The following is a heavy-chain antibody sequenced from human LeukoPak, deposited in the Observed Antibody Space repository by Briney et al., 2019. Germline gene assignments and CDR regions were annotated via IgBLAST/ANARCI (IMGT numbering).Heavy chain of an antibody. CDR3: AKDPNGDYFGAFDI. D-gene: IGHD3-10*01. CDR1: KFTFRSYA. Sequence: GGSLSLSRAASKFTFRSYAMTWVRQAPGQGLEWVSSIRGSDGRTFYADSVKGRFTISRDNVKNTLYLQMNSLRAEETAVYYCAKDPNGDYFGAFDIWGEGIMVTVSS. CDR2: IRGSDGRT. J-gene: IGHJ3*02. V-gene: IGHV3-23*01.